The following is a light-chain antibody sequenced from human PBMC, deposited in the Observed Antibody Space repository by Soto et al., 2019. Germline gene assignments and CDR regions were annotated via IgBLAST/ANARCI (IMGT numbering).Light chain of an antibody. V-gene: IGKV3-11*01. Sequence: EFVLTQSPGTLSLSPGERATHSCRASQSIRTYLAWYQQKPGQAPRLLMYDASTRATDIPARFSGSGSGTDFTLTINSLAPEDFAVYYCQQRSSWWTFGQGTNVDIK. J-gene: IGKJ1*01. CDR3: QQRSSWWT. CDR1: QSIRTY. CDR2: DAS.